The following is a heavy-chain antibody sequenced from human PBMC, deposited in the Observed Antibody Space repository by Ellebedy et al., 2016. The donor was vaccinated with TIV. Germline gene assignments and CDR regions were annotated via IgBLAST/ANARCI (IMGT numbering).Heavy chain of an antibody. Sequence: ASVKVSXXAFGDTFTNYGINWVRQAPGQGLEWMGWISADNGNTRYSQKLQGRLTMTADTSTSTAYMEVRSLRSDDTAVYYCARDRGTSYYFDDWGQGTLVTVSS. V-gene: IGHV1-18*01. CDR1: GDTFTNYG. J-gene: IGHJ4*02. D-gene: IGHD2-2*01. CDR3: ARDRGTSYYFDD. CDR2: ISADNGNT.